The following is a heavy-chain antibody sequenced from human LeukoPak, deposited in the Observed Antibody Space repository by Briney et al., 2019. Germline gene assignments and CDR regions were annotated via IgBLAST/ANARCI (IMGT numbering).Heavy chain of an antibody. CDR1: GFTFDDYA. V-gene: IGHV3-9*03. CDR2: ISWNSGSI. Sequence: GRSLRLSCAASGFTFDDYAMHWVRQAPGKGLEWVSGISWNSGSIGYADSVKGRFTISRDNAKNSLYLQMNSLRAEDMALYYCAKDMGSSGSAPLFDYWGQGTLVTVSS. CDR3: AKDMGSSGSAPLFDY. D-gene: IGHD6-19*01. J-gene: IGHJ4*02.